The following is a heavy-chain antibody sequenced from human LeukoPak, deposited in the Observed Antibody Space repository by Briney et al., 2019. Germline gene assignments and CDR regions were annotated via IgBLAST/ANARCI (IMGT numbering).Heavy chain of an antibody. Sequence: SETLSLTCAVYGGSFSGYYWSWIRQPPGKGLEWIGEINHSGSTNYNPSLKSRVTISVDTSKNQSSLKLSSVTAADTAVYYCARGPNSSSAFDIWGQGTMVTVSS. V-gene: IGHV4-34*01. D-gene: IGHD6-6*01. CDR1: GGSFSGYY. CDR2: INHSGST. J-gene: IGHJ3*02. CDR3: ARGPNSSSAFDI.